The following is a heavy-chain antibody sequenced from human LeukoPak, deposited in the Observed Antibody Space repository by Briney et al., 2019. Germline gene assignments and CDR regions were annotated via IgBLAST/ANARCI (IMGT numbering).Heavy chain of an antibody. CDR1: GFTVSSNY. Sequence: PGGSLRLSCAAYGFTVSSNYMSWVRQAPGKGLEWVSAISGSGGSTYYADSVKGRFTISRDNAKNSLYLQMNSLRAEDTAVYYCAIRKVEISADYFDYWGQGSLVTVAS. CDR2: ISGSGGST. D-gene: IGHD1-1*01. J-gene: IGHJ4*02. CDR3: AIRKVEISADYFDY. V-gene: IGHV3-23*01.